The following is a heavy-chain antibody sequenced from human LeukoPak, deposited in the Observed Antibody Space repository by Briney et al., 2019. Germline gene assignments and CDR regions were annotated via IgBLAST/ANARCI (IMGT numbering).Heavy chain of an antibody. CDR2: ISSSGSTI. Sequence: GGSLRLSCAASGFTFSDYYMSWIRQAPGKGLEWVSYISSSGSTIYYADSVKGRFTISRDNAKNSLYLQMNSLRAEDTAVYYCARLYSSSWTPTMGEFDYWGQGTLVTVSS. CDR3: ARLYSSSWTPTMGEFDY. J-gene: IGHJ4*02. V-gene: IGHV3-11*01. D-gene: IGHD6-13*01. CDR1: GFTFSDYY.